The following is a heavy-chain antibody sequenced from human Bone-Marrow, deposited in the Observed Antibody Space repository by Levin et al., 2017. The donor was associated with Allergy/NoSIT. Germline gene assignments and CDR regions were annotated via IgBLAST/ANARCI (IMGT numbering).Heavy chain of an antibody. D-gene: IGHD3-22*01. Sequence: GESLKISCKASGYTFSSYVISWVRQVPGQGLEWMGWSSAYNGRTKYVQNFEDRVNMTTDRSTSTAHMELRSLGSGDTAVYYCARENYDTSGQRLHFDSWGQGTLVTVSS. CDR2: SSAYNGRT. CDR3: ARENYDTSGQRLHFDS. V-gene: IGHV1-18*01. J-gene: IGHJ4*02. CDR1: GYTFSSYV.